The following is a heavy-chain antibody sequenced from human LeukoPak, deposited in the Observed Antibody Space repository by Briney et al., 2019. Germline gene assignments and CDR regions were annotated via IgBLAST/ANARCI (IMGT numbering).Heavy chain of an antibody. Sequence: SETLSLTCTVSGGSISSSSYYWGWIRQPSGKGLEWIGSIYYSGSTYYNPPLKSRVTISVDTSKNQFSLKLSSVTAADTAVYYCARVEDSGYDYRGRFDPWGQGTLVTVSS. CDR3: ARVEDSGYDYRGRFDP. D-gene: IGHD5-12*01. CDR2: IYYSGST. J-gene: IGHJ5*02. V-gene: IGHV4-39*07. CDR1: GGSISSSSYY.